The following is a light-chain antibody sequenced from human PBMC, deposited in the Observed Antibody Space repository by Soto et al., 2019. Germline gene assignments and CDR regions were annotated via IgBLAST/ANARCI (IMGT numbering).Light chain of an antibody. CDR2: DSS. V-gene: IGKV3-11*01. CDR1: QTVSSF. Sequence: VLTQSPATLSLSPGERATLSCRASQTVSSFLAWYPQKPGQAPRLLIQDSSDRATGIPARFSGSGSGTDFTLTISSLEPEDVAVYYCQQRSNWPLTFGGGTRVEI. CDR3: QQRSNWPLT. J-gene: IGKJ4*01.